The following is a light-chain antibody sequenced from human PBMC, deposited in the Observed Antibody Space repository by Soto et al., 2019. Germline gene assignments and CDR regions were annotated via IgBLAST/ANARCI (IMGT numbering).Light chain of an antibody. CDR2: DAS. CDR3: LQRSNWPFT. Sequence: PGESATLSCRASQSVTSYLAWFQQQPGQAPRLLIYDASNTATGIPARFSGSGSGTDFTLTISSLEPEDFAVYYCLQRSNWPFTFGGGTRVEIK. V-gene: IGKV3-11*01. CDR1: QSVTSY. J-gene: IGKJ4*01.